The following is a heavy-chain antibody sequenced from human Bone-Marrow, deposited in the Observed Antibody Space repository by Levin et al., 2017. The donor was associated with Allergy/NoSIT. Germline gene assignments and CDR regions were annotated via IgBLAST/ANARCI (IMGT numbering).Heavy chain of an antibody. Sequence: SETLSLTCAVYGGSFSGYYWSWIRQPPGKGLEWIGEINHSGSTNYNPSLKSRVTISVDTSKNQFSLKLSSVTAADTAVYYCARGGYCSGGSCYATPRYFDRWGRGTLVTVSS. V-gene: IGHV4-34*01. D-gene: IGHD2-15*01. CDR3: ARGGYCSGGSCYATPRYFDR. CDR1: GGSFSGYY. J-gene: IGHJ2*01. CDR2: INHSGST.